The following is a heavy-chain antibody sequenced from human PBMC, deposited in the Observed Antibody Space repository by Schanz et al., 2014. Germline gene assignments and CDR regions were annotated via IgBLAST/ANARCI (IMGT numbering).Heavy chain of an antibody. V-gene: IGHV3-30*02. J-gene: IGHJ4*02. CDR2: IRYDGSNQ. CDR3: ARDKGGYYPFDY. CDR1: GFTFTNLG. D-gene: IGHD3-22*01. Sequence: HVQLVESGGGVVQPGGSLRLSCAASGFTFTNLGMHWVRRAPGKGLEWVAFIRYDGSNQYYADSVKGRFTISRDNSKNTLSLQMNSLRAEDTAVYYCARDKGGYYPFDYWGQGSLVTVSS.